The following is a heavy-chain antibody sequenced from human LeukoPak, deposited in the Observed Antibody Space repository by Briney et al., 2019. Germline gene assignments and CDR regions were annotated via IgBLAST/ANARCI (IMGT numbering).Heavy chain of an antibody. CDR2: LYSNGNT. D-gene: IGHD1-26*01. Sequence: GGSLRLSYAASGFTVSSKYMSWVRQAPGKGLEWVSTLYSNGNTYYADSVKGRFTISRDNSKNTLSLQMNSLRAEDTAVYYCARERGRGRDSPWFDYWGQGTLVTVSS. CDR1: GFTVSSKY. CDR3: ARERGRGRDSPWFDY. J-gene: IGHJ4*02. V-gene: IGHV3-53*01.